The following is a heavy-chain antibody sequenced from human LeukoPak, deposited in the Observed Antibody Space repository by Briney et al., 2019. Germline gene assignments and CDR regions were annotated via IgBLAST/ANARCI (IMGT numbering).Heavy chain of an antibody. CDR3: AKSMYNWNDLDAFDI. CDR2: ISSSSSYI. J-gene: IGHJ3*02. CDR1: GFTFSSYS. V-gene: IGHV3-21*04. Sequence: GGSLRLSCAASGFTFSSYSMNWVRQAPGKGLEWVSSISSSSSYIYYADSVKGRFTISRDNAKNSLYLQMSSLRGEDTALYYCAKSMYNWNDLDAFDIWGQGTMVTVSS. D-gene: IGHD1-1*01.